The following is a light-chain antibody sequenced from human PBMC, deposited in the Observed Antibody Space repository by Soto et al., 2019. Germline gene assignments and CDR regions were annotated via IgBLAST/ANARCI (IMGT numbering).Light chain of an antibody. V-gene: IGLV1-44*01. Sequence: QLVLTQPPSESGTPGQRVTISCSGSSSNIGSNNVNWFQQLPGTAPKLLIHSNNQRPSGVPDRFSGSKSGTSAFLAISGLQSEDEADYYCAAWDGSLSSYVFGTGTKLTVL. CDR2: SNN. CDR1: SSNIGSNN. J-gene: IGLJ1*01. CDR3: AAWDGSLSSYV.